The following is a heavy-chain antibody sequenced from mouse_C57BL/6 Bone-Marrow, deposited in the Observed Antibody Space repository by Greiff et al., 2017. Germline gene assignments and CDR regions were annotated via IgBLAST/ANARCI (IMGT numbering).Heavy chain of an antibody. CDR1: GYTFTSYG. J-gene: IGHJ4*01. D-gene: IGHD1-1*01. CDR3: AWTVLLYYYAMDY. Sequence: VKLQESGAELARPGASVKLSCKASGYTFTSYGISWVKQRTGQSLEWIGEIYPRSGNTYYNEKFKGKATLTADKSSSTAYMELRSLTSEDSAVYFCAWTVLLYYYAMDYWGQGTSVTVSS. CDR2: IYPRSGNT. V-gene: IGHV1-81*01.